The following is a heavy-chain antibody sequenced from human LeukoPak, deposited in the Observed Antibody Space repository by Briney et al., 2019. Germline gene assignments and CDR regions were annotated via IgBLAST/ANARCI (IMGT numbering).Heavy chain of an antibody. CDR2: ISSGSTYV. CDR3: ARGGYGDYRYFQH. J-gene: IGHJ1*01. Sequence: GGSLRLSCAASGFTFSSYSITWVPRAPGRGRGGVSSISSGSTYVYYADSVQGRFTISRDNAQSSMYLQMNSLRAEDTAVYYCARGGYGDYRYFQHWGQGTLVTVSS. D-gene: IGHD4-17*01. CDR1: GFTFSSYS. V-gene: IGHV3-21*01.